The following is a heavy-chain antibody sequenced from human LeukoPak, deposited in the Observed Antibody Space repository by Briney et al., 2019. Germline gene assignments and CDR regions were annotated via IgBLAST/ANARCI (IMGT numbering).Heavy chain of an antibody. Sequence: PGGSLRLSCAASGFNFSRHSMNWVRQAPGKGLEWVSYISISSSYINYSDSVKGRFTISRDNAKNSLYLQMNSLRAEDTAVYYCASGIRTYLDYWGQGTLVTVSS. CDR1: GFNFSRHS. D-gene: IGHD1-14*01. CDR3: ASGIRTYLDY. CDR2: ISISSSYI. V-gene: IGHV3-21*01. J-gene: IGHJ4*02.